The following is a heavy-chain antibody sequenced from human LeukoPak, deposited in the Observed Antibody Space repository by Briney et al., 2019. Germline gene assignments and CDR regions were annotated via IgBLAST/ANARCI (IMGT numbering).Heavy chain of an antibody. CDR1: GFTFSSYA. D-gene: IGHD3-22*01. Sequence: GGSLRLSCAASGFTFSSYAMHWVRQAPGKGLEWVAVISYDGSNKYYADSVKGRFTISRDNSKNTLYLQMNSLRAEDTAVYYCARDYYDSSGYYSHSDYWRQGTLVTVSS. CDR3: ARDYYDSSGYYSHSDY. V-gene: IGHV3-30-3*01. J-gene: IGHJ4*02. CDR2: ISYDGSNK.